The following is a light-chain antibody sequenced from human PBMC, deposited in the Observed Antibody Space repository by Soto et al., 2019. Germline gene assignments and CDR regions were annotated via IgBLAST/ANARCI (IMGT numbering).Light chain of an antibody. Sequence: QCWLAQPAAASWSPGRSVTISYTGTSSDGGGYNYVSWHQQHPGKAPKLIIYDVTKRPSGVPDRFSGSQSGYTASLTVSGLQAEDEADHYCSSFAGGTTYVFGTGTKVTVL. V-gene: IGLV2-8*01. CDR2: DVT. J-gene: IGLJ1*01. CDR1: SSDGGGYNY. CDR3: SSFAGGTTYV.